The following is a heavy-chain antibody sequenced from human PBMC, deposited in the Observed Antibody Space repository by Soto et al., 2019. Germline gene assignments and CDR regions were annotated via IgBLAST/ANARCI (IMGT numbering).Heavy chain of an antibody. V-gene: IGHV1-69*12. J-gene: IGHJ6*02. CDR3: AREGCSGGSCPAPYYYGMDV. Sequence: QVQLVQSGAEVKKPGSSVKVSCKASGGTFSSYAISWVRQAPGQGLEWMGGIIPIFGTANYAQKFQGRVTITADESTSTDYMELSSLRSEDTAVYYCAREGCSGGSCPAPYYYGMDVWGQGTTVTVSS. CDR2: IIPIFGTA. D-gene: IGHD2-15*01. CDR1: GGTFSSYA.